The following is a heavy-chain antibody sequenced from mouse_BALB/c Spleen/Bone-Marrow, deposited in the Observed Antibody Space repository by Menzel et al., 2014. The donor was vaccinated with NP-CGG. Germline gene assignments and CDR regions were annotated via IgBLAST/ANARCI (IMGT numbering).Heavy chain of an antibody. CDR3: ARFFYDYDGPWFAY. J-gene: IGHJ3*01. Sequence: QVQLKQSGAELARPGASVKMSCEASGYTFTSYTMHWVKQRPGQGLEWIGYINPSSGYTNYNQKFKDKATLTADKSSSTAYMQLSSLTSEDSAVYYCARFFYDYDGPWFAYWGQGTLVTVSA. V-gene: IGHV1-4*01. CDR2: INPSSGYT. CDR1: GYTFTSYT. D-gene: IGHD2-4*01.